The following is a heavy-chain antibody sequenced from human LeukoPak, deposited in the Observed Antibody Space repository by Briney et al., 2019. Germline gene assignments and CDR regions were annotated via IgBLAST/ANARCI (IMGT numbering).Heavy chain of an antibody. V-gene: IGHV4-59*11. J-gene: IGHJ4*02. CDR1: SGSINNQY. Sequence: PSETLSLTCVASSGSINNQYWTWIRQPPGKGLEWIAYIYDTGNTNYNPSLKSRVNISIDTSKNQFSLKLTSVTAADTAVYYCARDQVGYGLVDWGEGTLVTVSS. CDR2: IYDTGNT. D-gene: IGHD5-18*01. CDR3: ARDQVGYGLVD.